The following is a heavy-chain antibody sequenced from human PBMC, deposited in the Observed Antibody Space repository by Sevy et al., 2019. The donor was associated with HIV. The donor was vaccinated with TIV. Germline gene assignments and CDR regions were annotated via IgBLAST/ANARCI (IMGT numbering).Heavy chain of an antibody. CDR1: GFTLNSYW. D-gene: IGHD6-13*01. CDR2: INQDGSVK. V-gene: IGHV3-7*01. J-gene: IGHJ4*02. Sequence: GGSLRLSCAASGFTLNSYWMSWVRQAPGKGLEWVANINQDGSVKYYVDSVKGRFTISRDNARNSLYLRMNSLIAEDTALYYCVRAIAAAGSFWGQGTLVTVSS. CDR3: VRAIAAAGSF.